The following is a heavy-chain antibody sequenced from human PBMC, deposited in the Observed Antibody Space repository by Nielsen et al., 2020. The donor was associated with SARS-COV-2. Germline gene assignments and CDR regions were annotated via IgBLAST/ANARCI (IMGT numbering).Heavy chain of an antibody. Sequence: SETLSLTCTVSGGSISSSSYYWGWIRQPPGKGLEWIGSIYYSGSTYYNPSLKSRVTISVDTSKNQFSLKLSSVTAADTAVYYCARHGVGGGYDFWSGYQRYPYYYYGMDVWGQGTTVTVSS. V-gene: IGHV4-39*01. J-gene: IGHJ6*02. CDR3: ARHGVGGGYDFWSGYQRYPYYYYGMDV. CDR1: GGSISSSSYY. CDR2: IYYSGST. D-gene: IGHD3-3*01.